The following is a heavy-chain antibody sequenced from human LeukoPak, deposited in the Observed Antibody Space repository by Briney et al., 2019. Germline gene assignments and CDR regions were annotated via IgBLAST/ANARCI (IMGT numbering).Heavy chain of an antibody. CDR3: ARRYCSSTSCSNGLDV. D-gene: IGHD2-2*01. V-gene: IGHV4-59*08. CDR2: IYYRGNT. Sequence: SETLSLTCTLSGRSISSYYWSWIRQPPGKGLEWIGYIYYRGNTNYNPSLKSRVTISADTSKNQFSLKLSSVTAADTAVYYCARRYCSSTSCSNGLDVWGQGTTVTVSS. J-gene: IGHJ6*02. CDR1: GRSISSYY.